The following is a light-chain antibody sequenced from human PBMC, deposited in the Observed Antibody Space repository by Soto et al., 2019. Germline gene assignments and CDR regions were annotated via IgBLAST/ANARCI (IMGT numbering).Light chain of an antibody. CDR2: GAS. CDR1: QNISSN. J-gene: IGKJ1*01. CDR3: QQYNNWPPLT. Sequence: IGLTQSPGTLSLSPGERATLACRTSQNISSNLAWYQQKPGQAPRLLIYGASTRATGIPARFSGSGSWTAFTLTISSLQSEDFAVYYCQQYNNWPPLTFGQGTKVDI. V-gene: IGKV3-15*01.